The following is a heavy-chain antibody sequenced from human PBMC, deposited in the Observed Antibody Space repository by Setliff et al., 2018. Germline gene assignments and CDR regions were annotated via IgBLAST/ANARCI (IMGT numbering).Heavy chain of an antibody. CDR2: ISGSGAI. Sequence: GGSLRLSCAASGFTFSNYAMSWVRQAPGKGLEWVSAISGSGAISYADSVKGRFTVSRDNSKNTLYLQMNSLRGEDTAVYYCAKHGAYNDFLTGYNFYYDMDVWGQGTTVTVSS. CDR3: AKHGAYNDFLTGYNFYYDMDV. J-gene: IGHJ6*02. CDR1: GFTFSNYA. V-gene: IGHV3-23*01. D-gene: IGHD3-9*01.